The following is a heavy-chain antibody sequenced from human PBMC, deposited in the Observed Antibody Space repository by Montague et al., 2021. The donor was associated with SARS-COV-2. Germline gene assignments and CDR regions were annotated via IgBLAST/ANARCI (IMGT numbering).Heavy chain of an antibody. D-gene: IGHD4/OR15-4a*01. CDR1: GGSISSYY. V-gene: IGHV4-4*07. CDR3: ARDHMTILLMVYYYGMDV. CDR2: IYPSGST. Sequence: SETLSLTCTVSGGSISSYYLSWIRQPAGKGLEWIGRIYPSGSTKYNPSLKSRVTMSVDTSKNQFSLKLSSVTAADTAVYYCARDHMTILLMVYYYGMDVWGQGTTVTVSS. J-gene: IGHJ6*02.